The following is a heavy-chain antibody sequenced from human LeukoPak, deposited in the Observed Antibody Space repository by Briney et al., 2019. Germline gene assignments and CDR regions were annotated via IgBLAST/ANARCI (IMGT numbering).Heavy chain of an antibody. CDR2: ISWNSGSI. J-gene: IGHJ4*02. Sequence: GRSLRLSCAASGFTFDDYAMHWVRQAPGKGLELVSGISWNSGSIGYADSVKGRFTISRDNAKNSLYLQMNSLRAEDTALYYCAKASDYDILTGLNLDYWGQGTLVTVSS. D-gene: IGHD3-9*01. CDR1: GFTFDDYA. V-gene: IGHV3-9*01. CDR3: AKASDYDILTGLNLDY.